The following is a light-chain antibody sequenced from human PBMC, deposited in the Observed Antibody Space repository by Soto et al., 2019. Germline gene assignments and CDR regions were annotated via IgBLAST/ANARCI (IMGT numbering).Light chain of an antibody. CDR2: GDS. V-gene: IGKV3-15*01. CDR3: RQNNKWPPVT. CDR1: QTITTD. J-gene: IGKJ4*01. Sequence: EVVRTKSPATVSVSPGEGVTLSCRASQTITTDLPWYQQKPGQAPRLLIYGDSTRATGVPARFSGGGSGTEVTLTISSLQSEDFAFYYCRQNNKWPPVTFGGGTKVEIK.